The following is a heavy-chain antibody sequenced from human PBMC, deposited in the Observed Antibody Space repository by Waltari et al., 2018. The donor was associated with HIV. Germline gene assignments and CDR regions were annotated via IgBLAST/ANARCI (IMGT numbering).Heavy chain of an antibody. CDR1: GFTFSSYG. V-gene: IGHV3-30*02. CDR2: IRYDGSNK. CDR3: ARNTPIYSSRQSTGAYYFDY. D-gene: IGHD6-13*01. Sequence: QVQLVESGGGVVQPGGSLRLSCAASGFTFSSYGMHWVRQAPGKGLEWVAFIRYDGSNKYYADSVKGRFTISRDNSKNTRYLQMNSLRAEDTAVYYCARNTPIYSSRQSTGAYYFDYWGQGTLVTVSS. J-gene: IGHJ4*02.